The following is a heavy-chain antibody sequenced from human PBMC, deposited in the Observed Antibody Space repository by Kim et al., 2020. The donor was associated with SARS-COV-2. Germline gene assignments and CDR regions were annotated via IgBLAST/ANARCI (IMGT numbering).Heavy chain of an antibody. D-gene: IGHD3-10*01. CDR3: ARAFEHVLLGYFQH. CDR1: GGSFSGYY. CDR2: INHSGST. V-gene: IGHV4-34*01. Sequence: SETLSLTCAVYGGSFSGYYWSWIRQPPGKGLEWIGEINHSGSTNYNPSLKSRVTISVDTSKNQFSLKLSSVTAADTAVYYCARAFEHVLLGYFQHWGQGTLVTVSS. J-gene: IGHJ1*01.